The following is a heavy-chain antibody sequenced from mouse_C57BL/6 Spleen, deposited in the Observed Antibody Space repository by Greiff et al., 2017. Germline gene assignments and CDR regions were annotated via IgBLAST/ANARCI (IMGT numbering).Heavy chain of an antibody. D-gene: IGHD2-4*01. CDR1: GYAFSSYW. CDR3: ARRCYDYRAWFAY. V-gene: IGHV1-80*01. J-gene: IGHJ3*01. Sequence: VQLQQSGAELVKPGASVKISCKASGYAFSSYWMNWVKQRPGKGLEWIGQIYPGDGDTNYNGKFKGKATLTADKSSSTAYMQLSSLTSEDSAVYFCARRCYDYRAWFAYWGQGTLVTVSA. CDR2: IYPGDGDT.